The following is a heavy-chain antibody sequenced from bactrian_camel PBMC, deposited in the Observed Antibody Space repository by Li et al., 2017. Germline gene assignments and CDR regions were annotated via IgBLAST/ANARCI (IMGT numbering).Heavy chain of an antibody. CDR3: AAGHLIMCTAFAIPSFPD. V-gene: IGHV3S68*01. Sequence: HVQLVESGGGSVQAGGSLRVSCALSGDTTSGYCMGWFRQAPGKEREWIASISKDEVPTYATSVQGRFRISKDTAKNTLDLQMDSLTPDDTAMYYCAAGHLIMCTAFAIPSFPDRGQGTQVTVS. J-gene: IGHJ4*01. CDR1: GDTTSGYC. CDR2: ISKDEVP. D-gene: IGHD6*01.